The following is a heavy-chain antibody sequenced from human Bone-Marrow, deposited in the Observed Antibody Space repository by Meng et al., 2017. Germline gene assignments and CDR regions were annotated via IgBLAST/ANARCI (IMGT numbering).Heavy chain of an antibody. J-gene: IGHJ4*02. CDR3: ARDEDISAAGKLFGDY. CDR2: INPKSGDT. D-gene: IGHD6-25*01. Sequence: QGRGVQSGAEVKKPGSSVKVSCKASGGTFSSYAISWVRQAPGQGLEWMGGINPKSGDTHYAQKFQARVTMTGDTSISTAYMELSGLRSDDTAMYYCARDEDISAAGKLFGDYWGQGTLVTVSS. CDR1: GGTFSSYA. V-gene: IGHV1-2*02.